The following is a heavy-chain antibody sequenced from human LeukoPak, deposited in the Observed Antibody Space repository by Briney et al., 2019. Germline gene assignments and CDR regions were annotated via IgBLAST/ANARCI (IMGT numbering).Heavy chain of an antibody. V-gene: IGHV3-48*04. CDR1: GFTFSIYS. D-gene: IGHD3-10*01. CDR2: ISSSSDTI. J-gene: IGHJ4*02. CDR3: ARVGGSGRFDY. Sequence: QAGGSLRLSCAASGFTFSIYSMNWVRQAPGKGLEWVSYISSSSDTIYYADSVKGRFTISRDNARNSLYVQMNSLRAEDTAVYYCARVGGSGRFDYWGQGTLVTVSS.